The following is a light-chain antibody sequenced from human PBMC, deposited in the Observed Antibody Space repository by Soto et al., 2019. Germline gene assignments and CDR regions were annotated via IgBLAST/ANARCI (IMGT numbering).Light chain of an antibody. CDR3: QQYGSSPLT. CDR2: GAS. Sequence: EVVMTQSPATLSVSPVERATLSCSSSESVSDNYLAWYQRRSGQAPRLVIYGASSRASAVPDRFSGSGSGADFTLTISRLEPEDFAVYYCQQYGSSPLTFGGGTKVDI. V-gene: IGKV3-20*01. J-gene: IGKJ4*01. CDR1: ESVSDNY.